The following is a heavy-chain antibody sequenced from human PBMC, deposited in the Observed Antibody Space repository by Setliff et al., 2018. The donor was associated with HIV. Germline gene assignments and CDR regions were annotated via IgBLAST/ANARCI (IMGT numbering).Heavy chain of an antibody. CDR2: IDTANGNT. J-gene: IGHJ5*02. CDR1: GYTFTSHT. CDR3: ARDGCDGNRCYLYNWFDP. Sequence: ASVKVSCKASGYTFTSHTIHWVRQAPGQGLEWMGWIDTANGNTKYSQKFQDRVTITRDTSASTVFMDLSSLTSEDTAVYYCARDGCDGNRCYLYNWFDPWGQGTLVTVSS. V-gene: IGHV1-3*04. D-gene: IGHD2-15*01.